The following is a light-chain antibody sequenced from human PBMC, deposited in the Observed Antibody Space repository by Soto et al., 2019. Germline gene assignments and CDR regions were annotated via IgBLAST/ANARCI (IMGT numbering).Light chain of an antibody. V-gene: IGLV2-11*01. Sequence: QSALTQPRSVSGSPGQSVTISCTGTSSDVGGYNYVSWYQQHPGKAPKLMISDVTKRPSGVPDRFSGSKSGNTASLTISGLRAEDEADYYCCSYAGSYTYVVGTGTKVHRP. J-gene: IGLJ1*01. CDR1: SSDVGGYNY. CDR2: DVT. CDR3: CSYAGSYTYV.